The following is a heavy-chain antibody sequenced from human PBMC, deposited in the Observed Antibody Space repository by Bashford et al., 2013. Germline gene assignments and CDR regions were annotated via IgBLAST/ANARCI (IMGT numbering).Heavy chain of an antibody. CDR1: GYTFTGYY. J-gene: IGHJ3*02. CDR2: INPNSGGT. CDR3: ARDQDRTTGTWPDAFDI. Sequence: ASVKVSCKASGYTFTGYYMHWVRQAPGQGLEWMGWINPNSGGTNYAQKFQGRVTMTRDTSISTAYMELSRLRSDDTAVYYCARDQDRTTGTWPDAFDIWGQGTMVTVSS. V-gene: IGHV1-2*02. D-gene: IGHD1-1*01.